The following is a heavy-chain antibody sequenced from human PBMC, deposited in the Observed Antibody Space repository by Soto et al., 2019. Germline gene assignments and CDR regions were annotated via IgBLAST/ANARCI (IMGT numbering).Heavy chain of an antibody. CDR1: GFSFSSYG. J-gene: IGHJ3*01. V-gene: IGHV3-33*03. CDR2: IWYDGSNK. CDR3: ARAQYTGSYFDACDV. D-gene: IGHD1-26*01. Sequence: GGSLRLSCAASGFSFSSYGMHWVRQAPGKGLDWVAVIWYDGSNKYYAESVKGRFTISRDNSKNTLYVQMNSLTVEDTAVYYCARAQYTGSYFDACDVWGQGTMVTV.